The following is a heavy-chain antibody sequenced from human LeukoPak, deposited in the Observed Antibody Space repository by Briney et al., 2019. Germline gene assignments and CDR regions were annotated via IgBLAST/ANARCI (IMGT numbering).Heavy chain of an antibody. CDR2: INQDGSGK. J-gene: IGHJ4*02. V-gene: IGHV3-7*01. Sequence: PGGSLRLSCAASGFTFSSYWMSWVRQAPGKGLEWVANINQDGSGKYYVDSVKGRFTISRDNAKNSLYLQMNSLRAEDTAVCYCARIGYSGYNFDYWGQGTLVTVSS. CDR1: GFTFSSYW. D-gene: IGHD5-12*01. CDR3: ARIGYSGYNFDY.